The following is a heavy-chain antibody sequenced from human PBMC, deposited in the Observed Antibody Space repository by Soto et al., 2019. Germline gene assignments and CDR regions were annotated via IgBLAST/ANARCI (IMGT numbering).Heavy chain of an antibody. J-gene: IGHJ6*02. D-gene: IGHD3-3*01. CDR1: GYTFTSYD. CDR3: ARGAVFGVVTEYYGMDV. V-gene: IGHV1-8*01. CDR2: MNPNSGNT. Sequence: QVQLVQSGAEVKKPGSSVKVSCKASGYTFTSYDINWVRQATGQGLEWMGWMNPNSGNTGYAQKFQGRVTMTRNTSISTAYMELSRLRSEDTDVYYGARGAVFGVVTEYYGMDVWGQGTTVTVSS.